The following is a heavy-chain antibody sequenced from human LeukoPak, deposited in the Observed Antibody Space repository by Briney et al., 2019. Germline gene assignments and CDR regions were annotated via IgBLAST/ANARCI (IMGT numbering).Heavy chain of an antibody. V-gene: IGHV4-4*07. CDR3: AGAEPGYYDYVWGSYGDY. J-gene: IGHJ4*02. Sequence: KSSETLSLTCTVSGGSISSYYWSWIRQPAGKGLEWIGRIYTSGSTNYNPSLKSRVTMSVDTSKNQLSLKLSSVTAADTAVYYCAGAEPGYYDYVWGSYGDYWGQGTLVTVSS. CDR1: GGSISSYY. D-gene: IGHD3-16*01. CDR2: IYTSGST.